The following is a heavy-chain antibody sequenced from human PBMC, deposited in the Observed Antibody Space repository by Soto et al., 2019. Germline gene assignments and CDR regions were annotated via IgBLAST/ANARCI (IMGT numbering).Heavy chain of an antibody. Sequence: QVQLVESGGGVLQPGRSLRLSCAASGFIFSDHNMHWVRQAPGKGLEWVAVISYDGTNKYYADSVKGRFTISRDNSGNTLSLQMNSLGAGDTAVYYCAKDRSNSWSFDYWGQGTLVTVSS. J-gene: IGHJ4*02. CDR3: AKDRSNSWSFDY. CDR2: ISYDGTNK. V-gene: IGHV3-30*18. D-gene: IGHD6-13*01. CDR1: GFIFSDHN.